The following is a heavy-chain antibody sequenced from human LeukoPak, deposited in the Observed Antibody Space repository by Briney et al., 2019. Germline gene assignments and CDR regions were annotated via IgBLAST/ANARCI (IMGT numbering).Heavy chain of an antibody. J-gene: IGHJ5*02. CDR1: GYTFTGYY. V-gene: IGHV1-2*02. CDR2: INPNGGGT. D-gene: IGHD2-15*01. CDR3: ARAPGYCSGGSCYSRWFDP. Sequence: ASVKVSCKASGYTFTGYYMHWVRQAPGQGLEWMGWINPNGGGTNYAQKFQGRVTMTRDTSISTAYMELSRLRSDDTAVYYCARAPGYCSGGSCYSRWFDPWGQGTLVTVSS.